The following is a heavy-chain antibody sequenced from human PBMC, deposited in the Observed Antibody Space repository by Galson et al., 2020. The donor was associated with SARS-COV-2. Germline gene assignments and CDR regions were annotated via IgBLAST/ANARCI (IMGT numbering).Heavy chain of an antibody. V-gene: IGHV4-61*01. J-gene: IGHJ6*02. CDR2: IFYSGSS. CDR3: ARVGDYFHYYGMDV. D-gene: IGHD4-17*01. Sequence: SETLSLTCTVSGGSVSSGTHFWSWIRQPPGKGLEWIGSIFYSGSSNYNPSLKSRVTMSVDTSKNQFSLRLSSVTAADTAVYYCARVGDYFHYYGMDVWGQGTTVTVSS. CDR1: GGSVSSGTHF.